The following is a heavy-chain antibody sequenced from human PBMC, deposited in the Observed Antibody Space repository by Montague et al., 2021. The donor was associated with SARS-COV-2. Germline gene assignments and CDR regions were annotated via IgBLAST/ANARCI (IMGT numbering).Heavy chain of an antibody. J-gene: IGHJ6*02. CDR2: IYYSGST. CDR3: ARDQSRQPLLYPIGDYYYGMDV. Sequence: SETLSLTCTVSGGSIISSSYYWGWIRQAPGKGLEWIGSIYYSGSTYYNPSLKSRVTISVDTSKYQFSLKLSSVTAADTAVYYCARDQSRQPLLYPIGDYYYGMDVWGQGTTVTVS. D-gene: IGHD2-2*02. V-gene: IGHV4-39*07. CDR1: GGSIISSSYY.